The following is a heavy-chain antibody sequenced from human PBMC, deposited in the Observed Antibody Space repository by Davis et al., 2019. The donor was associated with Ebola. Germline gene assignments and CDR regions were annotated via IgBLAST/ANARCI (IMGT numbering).Heavy chain of an antibody. J-gene: IGHJ2*01. Sequence: SETLSLTCTVSAGSIRTHYWSWIRQSPGKGLEWIGYSYYGRRTDYNPSLQSRAFISVDTSKNHFSLNLNSVTAADTAIYYCARSVFYDSTGYYVHWFYDLWGRGTLVTVSS. CDR2: SYYGRRT. D-gene: IGHD3-22*01. CDR3: ARSVFYDSTGYYVHWFYDL. V-gene: IGHV4-59*11. CDR1: AGSIRTHY.